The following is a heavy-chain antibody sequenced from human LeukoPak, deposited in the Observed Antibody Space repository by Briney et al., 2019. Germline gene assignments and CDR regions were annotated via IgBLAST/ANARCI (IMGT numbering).Heavy chain of an antibody. CDR1: GYTFTGYY. D-gene: IGHD3-22*01. J-gene: IGHJ5*02. CDR3: ARGAGEYYYDSSGQKWAHNP. CDR2: INSNSGDV. V-gene: IGHV1-2*02. Sequence: VASVKVSCKASGYTFTGYYMHWVRQAPGQGLEWMGWINSNSGDVKYARKFQGRVTMTRETSISTVHMQLTRLRSDDTAVYYCARGAGEYYYDSSGQKWAHNPWGQGTLVTVSS.